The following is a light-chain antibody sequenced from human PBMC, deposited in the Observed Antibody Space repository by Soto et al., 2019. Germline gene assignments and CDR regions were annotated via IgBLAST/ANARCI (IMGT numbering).Light chain of an antibody. V-gene: IGKV1-33*01. J-gene: IGKJ3*01. CDR3: QHYDNFSPGIV. CDR2: DAS. CDR1: QDISKY. Sequence: DIQLTQSPPSLSASVGDRVTITCQASQDISKYLNWYQQKPGKAPELLIYDASSLETGVPSRFSGSGSGTDFNLNISSLQPEDIATYYCQHYDNFSPGIVFGPGTKVDIK.